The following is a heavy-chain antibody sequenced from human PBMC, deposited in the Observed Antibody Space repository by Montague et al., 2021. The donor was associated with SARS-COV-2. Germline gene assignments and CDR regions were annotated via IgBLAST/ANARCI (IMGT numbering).Heavy chain of an antibody. J-gene: IGHJ4*02. CDR1: GGSITGFS. D-gene: IGHD6-6*01. Sequence: SETLSLICAVSGGSITGFSWSWVRQPAGKGLEWTGRVTTSGTTNYSPSLRSRVTMSVDTSKNQFSLNLNSVTAADTAIYYCARTPTRPLSLDSWGQGTLVTVSS. CDR3: ARTPTRPLSLDS. CDR2: VTTSGTT. V-gene: IGHV4-4*07.